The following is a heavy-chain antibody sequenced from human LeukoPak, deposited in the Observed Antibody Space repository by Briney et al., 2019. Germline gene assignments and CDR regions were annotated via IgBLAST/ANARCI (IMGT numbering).Heavy chain of an antibody. CDR3: ARTVLYGDYSIFQH. J-gene: IGHJ1*01. V-gene: IGHV4-61*02. D-gene: IGHD4-17*01. Sequence: KASETLSLTCTVSGGSISSGSYYWSWIRQPAGKGLEWIGRIYTSGSTNYNPSLKSRVTISVDTSKNQFSLKLSSVTAADTAVYYCARTVLYGDYSIFQHWGQGTLVTVSS. CDR2: IYTSGST. CDR1: GGSISSGSYY.